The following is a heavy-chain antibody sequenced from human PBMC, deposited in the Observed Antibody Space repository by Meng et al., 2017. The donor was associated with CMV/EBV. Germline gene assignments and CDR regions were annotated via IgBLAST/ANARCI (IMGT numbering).Heavy chain of an antibody. CDR2: IYGSGNT. D-gene: IGHD3-10*01. V-gene: IGHV3-66*04. J-gene: IGHJ4*02. CDR3: ARRGGADY. CDR1: GFSVSSNY. Sequence: VKLVESGGGLGPPWGSLRLSCTASGFSVSSNYMSWVRQAPGKGLEWISIIYGSGNTYYGDSVKGRFTISRDNSKNTLYLQMNSLRAEDTAVYYCARRGGADYWGQGTLVTVSS.